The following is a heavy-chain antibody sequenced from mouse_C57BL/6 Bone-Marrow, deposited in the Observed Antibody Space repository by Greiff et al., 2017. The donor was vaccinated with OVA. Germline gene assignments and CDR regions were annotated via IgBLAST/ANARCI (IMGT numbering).Heavy chain of an antibody. CDR3: TREGLTTVVVHWYFDV. CDR1: GFTFSSYA. Sequence: EVKVVESGEGLVKPGGSLKLSCAASGFTFSSYAMSWVRQTPEKRLEWVAYISSGGDYIYYADTVKGRFTISRDNARNTLYLQMSSLKSEDTAMYYCTREGLTTVVVHWYFDVWGTGTTVTVSS. D-gene: IGHD1-1*01. CDR2: ISSGGDYI. V-gene: IGHV5-9-1*02. J-gene: IGHJ1*03.